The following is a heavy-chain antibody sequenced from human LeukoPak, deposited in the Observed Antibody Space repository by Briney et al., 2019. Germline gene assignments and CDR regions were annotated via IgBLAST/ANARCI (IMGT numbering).Heavy chain of an antibody. J-gene: IGHJ4*02. V-gene: IGHV4-59*12. CDR3: ARGSYSSSWYALGAIDY. D-gene: IGHD6-13*01. Sequence: SETLSLTCTVSGGSISGYYWSWIRQPPGKGLEWIGYIYYSGSTNYNPSLKSRVTISVDTSKNQFSLQLNSVTPEDTAVYYCARGSYSSSWYALGAIDYWGQGTLVTVSS. CDR1: GGSISGYY. CDR2: IYYSGST.